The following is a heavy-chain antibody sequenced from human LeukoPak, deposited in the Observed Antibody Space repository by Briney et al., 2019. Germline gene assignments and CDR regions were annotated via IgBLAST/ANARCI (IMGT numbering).Heavy chain of an antibody. Sequence: GGSLRLSCAASGFTFSSYSMNWVRQAPGKGLEWVPSISSSSSYIYYADSVKGRFTISRDNAKNSLYLQMNSLRAEDTAVYYCARIRSYYYDSSGLTHDAFDIWGQGTMVTVSS. J-gene: IGHJ3*02. CDR3: ARIRSYYYDSSGLTHDAFDI. D-gene: IGHD3-22*01. CDR2: ISSSSSYI. V-gene: IGHV3-21*01. CDR1: GFTFSSYS.